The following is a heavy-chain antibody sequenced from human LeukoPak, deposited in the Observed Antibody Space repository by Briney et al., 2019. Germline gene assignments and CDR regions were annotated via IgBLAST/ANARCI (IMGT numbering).Heavy chain of an antibody. CDR2: IIPIFGTA. CDR3: ASSARSRIDY. D-gene: IGHD2-2*01. V-gene: IGHV1-69*13. Sequence: SVKVSCKASGGTFSSYAVSWVRQAPGQGLEWMGGIIPIFGTANYAQKFQGRVTITADESTSTAYMELSSLRSEDTAVYYCASSARSRIDYWGQGTLVTVSS. CDR1: GGTFSSYA. J-gene: IGHJ4*02.